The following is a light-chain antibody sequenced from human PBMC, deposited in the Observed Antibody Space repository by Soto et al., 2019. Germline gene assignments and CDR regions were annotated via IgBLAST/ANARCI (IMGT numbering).Light chain of an antibody. Sequence: QSVLTQPPSASGTPGQRVTISCSGSNSNIGSNTENWYRQLPGTAPKLLIYANFQRPSGVPDRFSGSKSDTSASLAISSLQSEDESHYYCAVWDDSLNGWVFGGGTKVTVL. CDR1: NSNIGSNT. CDR2: ANF. J-gene: IGLJ3*02. CDR3: AVWDDSLNGWV. V-gene: IGLV1-44*01.